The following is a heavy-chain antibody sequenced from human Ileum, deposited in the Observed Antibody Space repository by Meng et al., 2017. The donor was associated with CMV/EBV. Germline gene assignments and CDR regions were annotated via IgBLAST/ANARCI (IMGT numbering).Heavy chain of an antibody. Sequence: ASVKVSCKASGYTFTGDYIHWVRQAPGQGLEWMGWIDPNSGGTRYAQSFQGRVSMTRDTSISTYYLEVSILRSDDTAVYYCSRDDPAIVALPPARGGMDVWGQGTSVTVSS. CDR2: IDPNSGGT. CDR1: GYTFTGDY. V-gene: IGHV1-2*02. D-gene: IGHD2-2*01. J-gene: IGHJ6*02. CDR3: SRDDPAIVALPPARGGMDV.